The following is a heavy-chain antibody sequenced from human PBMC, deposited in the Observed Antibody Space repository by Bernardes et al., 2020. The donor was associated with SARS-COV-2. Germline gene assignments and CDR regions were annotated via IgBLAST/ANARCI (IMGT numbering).Heavy chain of an antibody. V-gene: IGHV3-23*05. D-gene: IGHD3-10*01. CDR2: ITSTGLTT. CDR1: GFSFSDCA. CDR3: VKGVASSGWFRPFDS. Sequence: GGSLRLSCAASGFSFSDCAMSWVRQAPGEGLEWVSSITSTGLTTYYGDSVKGRFTVSRDNPSNTLFLHMSNLSAADTAVYYCVKGVASSGWFRPFDSWGQGTRVTVSS. J-gene: IGHJ4*02.